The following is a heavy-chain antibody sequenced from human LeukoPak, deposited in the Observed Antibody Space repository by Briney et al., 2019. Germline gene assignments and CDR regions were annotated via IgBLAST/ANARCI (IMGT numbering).Heavy chain of an antibody. CDR1: GYIFSNYW. Sequence: GESLKTSCKGSGYIFSNYWIGWVRQMPGKGLEWMGIIYPGDSNTRYSPSFQGQVTISVDKSISTAYLQWSSLKASDTAMYYCARFAYGSDYFPGHYWGQGTLVTVSS. CDR2: IYPGDSNT. V-gene: IGHV5-51*01. J-gene: IGHJ4*02. CDR3: ARFAYGSDYFPGHY. D-gene: IGHD3-22*01.